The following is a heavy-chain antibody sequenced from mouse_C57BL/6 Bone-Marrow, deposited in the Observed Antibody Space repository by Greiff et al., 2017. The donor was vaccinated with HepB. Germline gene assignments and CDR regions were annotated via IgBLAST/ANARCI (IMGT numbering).Heavy chain of an antibody. CDR1: GFTFSDYG. Sequence: EVHLVESGGGLVKPGGSLKLSCAASGFTFSDYGMHWVRQAPEEGLEWVAYISSGSSTIYYADTVKGRFTISRDNAKNTLFLQMTSLRSEDTAMYYCARGGGYAMDYWGQGTSVTVSS. CDR2: ISSGSSTI. V-gene: IGHV5-17*01. CDR3: ARGGGYAMDY. J-gene: IGHJ4*01.